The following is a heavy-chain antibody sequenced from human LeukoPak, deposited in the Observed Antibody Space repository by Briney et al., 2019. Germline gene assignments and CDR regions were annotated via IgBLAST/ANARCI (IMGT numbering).Heavy chain of an antibody. Sequence: SETLSLTCAVYGGSFSGYYWSWIRQPPGKGLEWIGEINHSGSTNYNPSLKSRVTISVDTSKNQFSLKLSSVTAADTAVYYCAKDRSGMAYHFDFWGQGTLVTVSS. J-gene: IGHJ4*02. CDR2: INHSGST. CDR3: AKDRSGMAYHFDF. D-gene: IGHD2-2*02. CDR1: GGSFSGYY. V-gene: IGHV4-34*01.